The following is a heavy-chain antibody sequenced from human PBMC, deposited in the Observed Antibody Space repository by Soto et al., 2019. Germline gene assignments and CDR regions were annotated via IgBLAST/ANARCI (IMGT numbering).Heavy chain of an antibody. V-gene: IGHV1-3*01. CDR2: INAGNGNT. CDR1: GYTFTSYA. CDR3: ARDLGGWPDY. Sequence: QVQLVQSGAEVKKPGASVKVSCKASGYTFTSYAIHWVRQAPGQRLEWMGWINAGNGNTKYSQKFQDRVTITRDTSASTAYMELSSLRSEDTAVYWCARDLGGWPDYWGQGTLVTVSS. J-gene: IGHJ4*02. D-gene: IGHD6-19*01.